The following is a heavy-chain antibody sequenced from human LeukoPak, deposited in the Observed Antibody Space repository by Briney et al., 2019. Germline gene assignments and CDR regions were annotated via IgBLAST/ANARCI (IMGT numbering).Heavy chain of an antibody. CDR1: GGSISSYY. Sequence: PSETLSLTCTVSGGSISSYYWSWIRQPPGKGLEWIGYIYYSGSTNYNPSLKSRVTISADTSKNQFSLKLSSVTAADTAVYYCASMVRGAALDYWGQGTLVTVSS. CDR2: IYYSGST. J-gene: IGHJ4*02. V-gene: IGHV4-59*08. CDR3: ASMVRGAALDY. D-gene: IGHD3-10*01.